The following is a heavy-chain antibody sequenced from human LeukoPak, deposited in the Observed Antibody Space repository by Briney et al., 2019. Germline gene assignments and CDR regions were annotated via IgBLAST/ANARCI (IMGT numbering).Heavy chain of an antibody. Sequence: SVKVSCKASGGTFSSCAISWVRQAPGQGLEWMGRIIPILGIANYAQKFQGRVTITADKSTSTAYMELSSLRSEDTAVYYCARAVKGLRRYDYFDYWGQGTLVTVSS. CDR1: GGTFSSCA. CDR2: IIPILGIA. D-gene: IGHD3-3*01. CDR3: ARAVKGLRRYDYFDY. J-gene: IGHJ4*02. V-gene: IGHV1-69*04.